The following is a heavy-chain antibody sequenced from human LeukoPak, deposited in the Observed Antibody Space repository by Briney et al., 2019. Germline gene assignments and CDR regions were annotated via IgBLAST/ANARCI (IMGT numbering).Heavy chain of an antibody. V-gene: IGHV1-46*01. CDR1: GYTITNNY. Sequence: GASVKVSCKASGYTITNNYMHWVRQAPGQGLEWMGVINPSGTGTSYAQKFQGRITMSRDTSTSTVYMELSSLRSEDTAFDYCATDHSMANTAWWFDPWGQGTLVTVSS. J-gene: IGHJ5*02. CDR2: INPSGTGT. CDR3: ATDHSMANTAWWFDP. D-gene: IGHD5-24*01.